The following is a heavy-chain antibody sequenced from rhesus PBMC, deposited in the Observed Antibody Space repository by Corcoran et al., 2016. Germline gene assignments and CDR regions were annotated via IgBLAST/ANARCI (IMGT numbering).Heavy chain of an antibody. J-gene: IGHJ4*01. CDR1: GASISSYW. D-gene: IGHD4-4*01. Sequence: QVQLQESGPGLVKPSETLSLTCAVSGASISSYWWSWSRQPPGKGLEWIGESFGNSRNSSYNPSRKSRVIISKDASKHQFSLTLSSVTAADTAVYYCARSGYGSGGVYWGQGILVTVSS. V-gene: IGHV4-80*01. CDR3: ARSGYGSGGVY. CDR2: SFGNSRNS.